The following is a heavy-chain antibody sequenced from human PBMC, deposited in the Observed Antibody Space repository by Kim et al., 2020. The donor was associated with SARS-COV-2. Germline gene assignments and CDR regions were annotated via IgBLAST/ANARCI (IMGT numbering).Heavy chain of an antibody. D-gene: IGHD6-13*01. CDR3: ARDLAAAGLGWFDP. CDR2: IYYSRST. V-gene: IGHV4-59*13. J-gene: IGHJ5*02. CDR1: GGSISSYY. Sequence: SETLSLTCTVSGGSISSYYWSWIRQPPGKGLEWIGYIYYSRSTNYNPSLKSRVTISVDTSKNQFSLKLSSVTAADTAVYYCARDLAAAGLGWFDPWGQGTLVTVSS.